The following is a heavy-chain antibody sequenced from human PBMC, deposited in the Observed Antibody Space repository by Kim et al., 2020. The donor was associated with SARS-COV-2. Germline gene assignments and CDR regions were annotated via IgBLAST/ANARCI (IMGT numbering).Heavy chain of an antibody. V-gene: IGHV3-21*01. J-gene: IGHJ5*02. Sequence: GGSLRLSCAASGFTFSLYSMNWVRQAPGKGLEWVSSISSSSSYIYYTDSVKGRFTISRDNAKNSLYLQMNSLRAEDTAVYYFAACITMAPGWFDPWGQGTLVTVSS. D-gene: IGHD3-10*01. CDR3: AACITMAPGWFDP. CDR2: ISSSSSYI. CDR1: GFTFSLYS.